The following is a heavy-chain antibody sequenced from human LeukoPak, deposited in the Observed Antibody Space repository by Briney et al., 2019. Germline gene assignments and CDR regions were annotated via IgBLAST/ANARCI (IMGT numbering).Heavy chain of an antibody. CDR1: GFTFSSYA. Sequence: PGGSLRLSCAASGFTFSSYAMSWVRQAPGKGLEWVSVISGSGGSTYYADSVKGRFTISRDNSKNTLYLQMNSLRAEDTAVYYCAKEGAASSGWYGDAFDIWGQGTMVTVSS. J-gene: IGHJ3*02. V-gene: IGHV3-23*01. CDR2: ISGSGGST. CDR3: AKEGAASSGWYGDAFDI. D-gene: IGHD6-19*01.